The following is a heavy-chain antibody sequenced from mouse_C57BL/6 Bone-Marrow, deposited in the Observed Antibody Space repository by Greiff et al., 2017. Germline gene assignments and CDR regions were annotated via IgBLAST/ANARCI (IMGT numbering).Heavy chain of an antibody. CDR1: GFTFSSYG. D-gene: IGHD1-1*01. CDR3: ARLPDYDGSSYGWVAY. CDR2: ISSGGIYT. J-gene: IGHJ3*01. V-gene: IGHV5-6*01. Sequence: VQLKESGGDLVKPGGSLKLSCAASGFTFSSYGMSWVRQTPDKRLAWVATISSGGIYTYYPDSVKGRFTISRDNAKNTRYLQMSSLKSEDTAMYYCARLPDYDGSSYGWVAYWGQGTLGTVSA.